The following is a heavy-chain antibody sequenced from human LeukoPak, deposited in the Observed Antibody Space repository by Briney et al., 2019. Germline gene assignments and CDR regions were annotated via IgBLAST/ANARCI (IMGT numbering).Heavy chain of an antibody. J-gene: IGHJ5*02. D-gene: IGHD2-2*02. Sequence: PSETLSLTCTVSGGSISSSSYYWGWIRQPPGKGLEWIGSIYYSGSTYYNPSLKSRVTISVDTSKNQFSLKLSSVTAADAAVYYCARQYCSSTGCYTTGWFDPWGQGTLVTVSS. V-gene: IGHV4-39*01. CDR1: GGSISSSSYY. CDR2: IYYSGST. CDR3: ARQYCSSTGCYTTGWFDP.